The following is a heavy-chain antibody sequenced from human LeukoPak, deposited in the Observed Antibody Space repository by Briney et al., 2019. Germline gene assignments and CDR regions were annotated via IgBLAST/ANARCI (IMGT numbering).Heavy chain of an antibody. CDR3: ARVRLRVCAFDI. J-gene: IGHJ3*02. V-gene: IGHV1-46*03. CDR2: INPSGGST. Sequence: ASVKVSCKASVYTFTSYYLHWVRQAPGQGLEWMGIINPSGGSTSYAQKFQGRVTMTRDTSTSTVYMELSSLRSEDTAVYYCARVRLRVCAFDIWSQGTMVTVSS. D-gene: IGHD5-12*01. CDR1: VYTFTSYY.